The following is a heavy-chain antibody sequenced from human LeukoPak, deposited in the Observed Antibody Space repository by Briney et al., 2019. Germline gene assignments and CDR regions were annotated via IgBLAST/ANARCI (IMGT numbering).Heavy chain of an antibody. Sequence: GGSLRLSCAASGFTFSSYSMNWVRQAPGKGLEWVSSISSSSSYIYYADSVKGRFTISRDNAKNSLYLQMNSLRAEDTAIYYCARGVLKFLAWLPLDAFDIWGQGTRVTVSS. CDR3: ARGVLKFLAWLPLDAFDI. J-gene: IGHJ3*02. V-gene: IGHV3-21*01. D-gene: IGHD3-3*01. CDR1: GFTFSSYS. CDR2: ISSSSSYI.